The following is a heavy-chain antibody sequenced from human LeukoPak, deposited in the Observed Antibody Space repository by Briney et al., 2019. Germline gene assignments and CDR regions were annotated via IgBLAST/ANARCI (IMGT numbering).Heavy chain of an antibody. V-gene: IGHV3-53*01. J-gene: IGHJ4*02. CDR3: ARVYYDSSGSDY. CDR2: IYSGGST. D-gene: IGHD3-22*01. CDR1: GFTVSSNY. Sequence: GGSLRLSCAASGFTVSSNYMSWVRQAPGKGLEWVSVIYSGGSTYYADSVKGRFTISRDNSKNTLYLQMNSLRAEGTAVYYCARVYYDSSGSDYWGQGTLVTVSS.